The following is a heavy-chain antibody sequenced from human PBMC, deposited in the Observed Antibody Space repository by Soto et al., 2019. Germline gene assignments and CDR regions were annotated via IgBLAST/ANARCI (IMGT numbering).Heavy chain of an antibody. J-gene: IGHJ4*02. CDR1: GGTFNSYL. V-gene: IGHV1-69*06. D-gene: IGHD2-15*01. CDR2: IIPAFGTA. Sequence: QVQLVQSGAEVKNPGSSVKVSCKTSGGTFNSYLIDWVRQAPGQGLEWMGGIIPAFGTAKYAQKFQCRVKCTADKSTTTAYMALRTLTSEDTAVYYCARGLVQPPVGLYFDTWGQGTLVTVSS. CDR3: ARGLVQPPVGLYFDT.